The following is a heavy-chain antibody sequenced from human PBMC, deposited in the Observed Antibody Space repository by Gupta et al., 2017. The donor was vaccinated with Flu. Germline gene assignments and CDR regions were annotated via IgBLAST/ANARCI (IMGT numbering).Heavy chain of an antibody. V-gene: IGHV1-2*02. Sequence: QVQLVQSGAEVKKPGASVKVSCKASGYTFTGYYMHWVRQAPGQGLEWMGWINPNSGDTNYAQKFQGRVTMTRDTSISTAYMELSRLRSDDTAVYYCARVPHSTALPYYYYYGMDVWGQGTTVTVSS. J-gene: IGHJ6*02. CDR1: GYTFTGYY. CDR3: ARVPHSTALPYYYYYGMDV. D-gene: IGHD5-18*01. CDR2: INPNSGDT.